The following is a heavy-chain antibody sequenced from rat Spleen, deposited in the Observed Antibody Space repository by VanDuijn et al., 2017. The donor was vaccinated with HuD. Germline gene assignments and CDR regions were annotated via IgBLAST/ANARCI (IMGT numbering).Heavy chain of an antibody. CDR1: GFAFSNSY. V-gene: IGHV5-25*01. J-gene: IGHJ2*01. CDR3: ARSVFDY. Sequence: EVQLVESGGGLVQPGRSMKLSCAALGFAFSNSYMAWVRQAPTKGLEWVASISNGGVNTYYRDSVKGRFTISRDNAKSTLYLQMDSLRSEDTATYYCARSVFDYWGQGVMVTVSS. CDR2: ISNGGVNT.